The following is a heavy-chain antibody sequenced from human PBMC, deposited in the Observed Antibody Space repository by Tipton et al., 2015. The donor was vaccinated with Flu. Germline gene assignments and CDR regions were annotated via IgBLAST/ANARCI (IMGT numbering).Heavy chain of an antibody. V-gene: IGHV3-7*01. CDR1: GFTFSAYW. D-gene: IGHD6-13*01. CDR2: INEHGSER. CDR3: VRAIAAAGSR. J-gene: IGHJ4*02. Sequence: GSLRLSCAASGFTFSAYWMTWVRQGPGKGLDWVANINEHGSERNYMDSVKGRFTISRDNAKNSLYLQMNSLRVEDTAVYYCVRAIAAAGSRWGQGTLVTVSA.